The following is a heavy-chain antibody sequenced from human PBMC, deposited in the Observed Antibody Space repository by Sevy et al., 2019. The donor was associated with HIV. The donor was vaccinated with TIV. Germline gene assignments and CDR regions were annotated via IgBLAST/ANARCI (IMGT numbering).Heavy chain of an antibody. CDR2: INHSGST. Sequence: SETLSLTCAVYGGSFSGYYWSWIRQPPGKGLEWIGEINHSGSTNYNPSLKSRVTISVDTSKNQFSLKLSSVTAADTAVYYCARGRLAAAGYYSYYMDVWGKGTTVTVSS. CDR3: ARGRLAAAGYYSYYMDV. V-gene: IGHV4-34*01. D-gene: IGHD6-13*01. CDR1: GGSFSGYY. J-gene: IGHJ6*03.